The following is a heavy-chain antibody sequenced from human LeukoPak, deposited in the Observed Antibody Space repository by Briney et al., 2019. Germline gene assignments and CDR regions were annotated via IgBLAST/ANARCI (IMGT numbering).Heavy chain of an antibody. V-gene: IGHV1-8*01. D-gene: IGHD6-6*01. Sequence: ASVKVSCKASGYTFTSYDINWVRQATGQGLEWIGWMNPNSGNTGYAQKFQGRVTMTRNTSISTAYMELSSLRSEDTAVYYCARVAARGRGAVGGRNWFDPWGQGTLVTVSS. CDR1: GYTFTSYD. CDR2: MNPNSGNT. CDR3: ARVAARGRGAVGGRNWFDP. J-gene: IGHJ5*02.